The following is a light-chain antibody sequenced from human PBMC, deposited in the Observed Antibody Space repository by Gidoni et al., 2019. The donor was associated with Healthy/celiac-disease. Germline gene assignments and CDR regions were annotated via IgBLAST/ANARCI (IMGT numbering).Light chain of an antibody. V-gene: IGLV3-25*03. CDR3: QSADSSGTYAVV. J-gene: IGLJ2*01. CDR1: ALPKQY. Sequence: SYELTQPPPVSVSPGQTARLTCSGDALPKQYAYWYQQKPGQAPVLVIYQDSERPSGIPERFSGSSSGTTVTLTISGVQAEDEADYYCQSADSSGTYAVVFGGGTKLTVL. CDR2: QDS.